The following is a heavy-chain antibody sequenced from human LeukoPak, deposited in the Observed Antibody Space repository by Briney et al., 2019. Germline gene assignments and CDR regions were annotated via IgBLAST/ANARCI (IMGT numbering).Heavy chain of an antibody. CDR1: GGSFSGYY. V-gene: IGHV4-34*01. J-gene: IGHJ5*01. D-gene: IGHD6-13*01. CDR3: ARDHSSSYRGWFDS. Sequence: PSETLSLTCAVYGGSFSGYYWSWIRQPPGKGLEWIGEINHSGSTNYNPSLKSRVTISVDTSKNQFSLKLSSVTAADTAVYCARDHSSSYRGWFDSWGQGALVTVSS. CDR2: INHSGST.